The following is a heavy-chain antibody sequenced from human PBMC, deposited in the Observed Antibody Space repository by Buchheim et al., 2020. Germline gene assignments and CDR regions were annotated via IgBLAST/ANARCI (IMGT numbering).Heavy chain of an antibody. D-gene: IGHD5-24*01. CDR2: IYTSGST. CDR3: AREGDGYTGAPGMDV. Sequence: QVQLQESGPGLVKPSQTLFLTCTVSGGSISSGSYYWSWIRQPAGKGLEWIGRIYTSGSTNYNPSLKSRVTISVDTSKNQFSLKLSSVTAADTAVYYCAREGDGYTGAPGMDVWGQGTT. J-gene: IGHJ6*02. V-gene: IGHV4-61*02. CDR1: GGSISSGSYY.